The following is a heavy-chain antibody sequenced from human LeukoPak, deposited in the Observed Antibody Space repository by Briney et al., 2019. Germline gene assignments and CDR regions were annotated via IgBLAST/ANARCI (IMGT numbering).Heavy chain of an antibody. V-gene: IGHV4-39*07. CDR2: IYSSGST. J-gene: IGHJ3*02. CDR3: ARGEMATIEDAFDI. CDR1: GVSISSGSNY. D-gene: IGHD5-24*01. Sequence: PSETLSLTCNVSGVSISSGSNYWGWLRQPPGKTLEWIGNIYSSGSTYYNSSLKSRVIILIDTSKNHFSLTLSSVTAADTAVYYCARGEMATIEDAFDIWGQGTMVTVSS.